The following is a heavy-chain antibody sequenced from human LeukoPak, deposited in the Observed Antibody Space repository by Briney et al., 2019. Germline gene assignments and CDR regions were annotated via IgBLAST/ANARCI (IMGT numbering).Heavy chain of an antibody. CDR3: ARVLHKRNYDSSTYYGY. CDR2: ISYDGSNK. V-gene: IGHV3-30*04. J-gene: IGHJ4*02. D-gene: IGHD3-22*01. CDR1: GFTFSSYA. Sequence: GGSLRLSCAASGFTFSSYAMHWVRQAPGKGLEWVAVISYDGSNKYYADSVKGRFTISRDNAKNSLYLQMSGLRAEDTAVYYCARVLHKRNYDSSTYYGYWGQGTLVTVSS.